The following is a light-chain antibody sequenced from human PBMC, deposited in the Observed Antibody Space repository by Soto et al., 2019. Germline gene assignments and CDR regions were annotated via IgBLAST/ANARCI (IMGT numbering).Light chain of an antibody. Sequence: IVMTQSPATLSVSPGERATLSCRASQGISRNLAWYQQKPGQAPRRLIYAASTRATGIPARFSGSGSGTDFTLTISSLEPEDFAVYYCQQRSNWRITFGQGTRLEIK. CDR2: AAS. CDR1: QGISRN. CDR3: QQRSNWRIT. J-gene: IGKJ5*01. V-gene: IGKV3-11*01.